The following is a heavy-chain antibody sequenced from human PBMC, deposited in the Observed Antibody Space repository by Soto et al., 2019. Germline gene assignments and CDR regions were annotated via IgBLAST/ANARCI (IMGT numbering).Heavy chain of an antibody. D-gene: IGHD3-16*01. J-gene: IGHJ3*01. CDR2: IFGSGAPT. CDR1: GFTFSHYA. CDR3: TREASSWGFAFDL. Sequence: EVQLLESGGGLVQPGGSPRLSCAASGFTFSHYAMSWVRQAPGKGLQWVSTIFGSGAPTHYADSVKGRFGISRDNSNNMLFLEMNSLKDEDTAVYYCTREASSWGFAFDLWGQGTRVAVSS. V-gene: IGHV3-23*01.